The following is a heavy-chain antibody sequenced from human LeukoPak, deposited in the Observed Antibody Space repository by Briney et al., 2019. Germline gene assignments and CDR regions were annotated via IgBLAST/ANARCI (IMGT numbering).Heavy chain of an antibody. D-gene: IGHD3-22*01. CDR2: INHSGST. CDR1: GGSFSGYY. CDR3: ARGSIYYDSSGYYSFDY. V-gene: IGHV4-34*01. J-gene: IGHJ4*02. Sequence: NPSETLSLTCAVYGGSFSGYYWSWIRQPPGKGLEWIGEINHSGSTNYNPSLKSRVTISVDTSKNQFSLKLRSVTAADTAVYYCARGSIYYDSSGYYSFDYWGQGTLVTVSS.